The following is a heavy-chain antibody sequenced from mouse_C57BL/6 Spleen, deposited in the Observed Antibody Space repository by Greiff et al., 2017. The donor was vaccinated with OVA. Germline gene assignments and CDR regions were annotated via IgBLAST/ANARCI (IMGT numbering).Heavy chain of an antibody. CDR1: GFSLTSYG. V-gene: IGHV2-2*01. CDR3: ARTELGRDYAMDY. J-gene: IGHJ4*01. D-gene: IGHD4-1*01. CDR2: IWSGGST. Sequence: VKLVESGPGLVQPSQSLSITCTVSGFSLTSYGVHWVRQSPGKGLEWLGVIWSGGSTDYNAAFISRLSISKDNSKSQVFFKMNSLQADDTAIYYCARTELGRDYAMDYWGQGTSVTVSS.